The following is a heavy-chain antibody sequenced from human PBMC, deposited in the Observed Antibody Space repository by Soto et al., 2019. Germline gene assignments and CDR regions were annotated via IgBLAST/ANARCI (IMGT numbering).Heavy chain of an antibody. CDR2: IKQDGSEK. Sequence: PGGSLRLSCAASGFTFSSFWMTWVRQAPGKGLEWVANIKQDGSEKYYVDSVKGRFTISRDNARNSLFLEMKSLRSEGTAVYSCVRDRSGSYLEGFDYWGQGTLVTVSS. J-gene: IGHJ4*02. V-gene: IGHV3-7*01. CDR1: GFTFSSFW. CDR3: VRDRSGSYLEGFDY. D-gene: IGHD1-26*01.